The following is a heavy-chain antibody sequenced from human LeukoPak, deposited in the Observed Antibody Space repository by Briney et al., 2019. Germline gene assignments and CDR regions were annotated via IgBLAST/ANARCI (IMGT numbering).Heavy chain of an antibody. J-gene: IGHJ4*02. Sequence: GGSLRLSCAASEFTFRNYAMNWVRQAPGKGLEWVSAITGDTTLYAGSVKGRFTISRDNFKNTLYLQMNSLRTEDTALYYCANLYGDYGAYWGLGALVTVSS. D-gene: IGHD4-17*01. CDR2: ITGDTT. CDR3: ANLYGDYGAY. V-gene: IGHV3-23*01. CDR1: EFTFRNYA.